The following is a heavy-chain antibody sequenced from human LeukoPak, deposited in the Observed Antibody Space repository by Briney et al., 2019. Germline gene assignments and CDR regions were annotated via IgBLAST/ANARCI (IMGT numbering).Heavy chain of an antibody. V-gene: IGHV3-23*01. Sequence: GGSLRLSCAASGFTFSSYDMSWVRQAPGKGLEWVSSLTSDGGSTEYADSVKGRFTISRDNSKNTLYLQMNSLRAEDTALYFCAKSLVRWAFDYWGQGALVSVSS. CDR3: AKSLVRWAFDY. D-gene: IGHD4-23*01. CDR2: LTSDGGST. CDR1: GFTFSSYD. J-gene: IGHJ4*02.